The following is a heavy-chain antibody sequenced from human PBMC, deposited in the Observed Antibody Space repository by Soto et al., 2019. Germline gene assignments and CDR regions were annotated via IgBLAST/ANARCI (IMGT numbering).Heavy chain of an antibody. D-gene: IGHD6-19*01. Sequence: GESLKISCKGSGYSFTSYWIGWVRQMPGKGLEWMGIIYPGDSDTRYSPSFQGQVTISADKSISTAYLQWSSLKASDTAMYYCARVLQYSSGWYDAFDIWGQGTMVTVSS. CDR2: IYPGDSDT. V-gene: IGHV5-51*01. CDR1: GYSFTSYW. J-gene: IGHJ3*02. CDR3: ARVLQYSSGWYDAFDI.